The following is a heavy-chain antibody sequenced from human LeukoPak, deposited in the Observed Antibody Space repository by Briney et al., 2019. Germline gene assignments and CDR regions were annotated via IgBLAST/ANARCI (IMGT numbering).Heavy chain of an antibody. V-gene: IGHV3-48*03. CDR3: ARRYCSSTSCTLDY. J-gene: IGHJ4*02. D-gene: IGHD2-2*01. CDR2: ISSGTTTI. CDR1: GLTFNSYD. Sequence: GGSLRLSCAASGLTFNSYDMHWVRQAPGKGVEWLSYISSGTTTIYYADSVKGRFTISRDNAKNSLYLQMNSLRAEDTAVYYCARRYCSSTSCTLDYWGQGTLVTVSS.